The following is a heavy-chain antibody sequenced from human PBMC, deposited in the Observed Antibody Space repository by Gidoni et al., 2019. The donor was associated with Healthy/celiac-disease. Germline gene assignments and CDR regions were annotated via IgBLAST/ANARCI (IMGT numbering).Heavy chain of an antibody. D-gene: IGHD2-15*01. CDR3: ARDGLRGYCSGGSCYSTEYYYGMDV. V-gene: IGHV1-46*01. CDR2: INPSGGST. J-gene: IGHJ6*02. Sequence: QVQLVQSGAEVKKPGASVKVSCNASGYTFTSYYMHWVRQAPGQGLEWLGIINPSGGSTSYAQKFQGRVTMTRDTSTSTVYMELSSLRSEDTAVYYCARDGLRGYCSGGSCYSTEYYYGMDVWGQGTTVTVSS. CDR1: GYTFTSYY.